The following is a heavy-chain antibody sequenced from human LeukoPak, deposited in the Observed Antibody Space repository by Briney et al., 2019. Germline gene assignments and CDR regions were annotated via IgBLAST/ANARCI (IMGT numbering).Heavy chain of an antibody. D-gene: IGHD1-26*01. V-gene: IGHV3-48*01. CDR2: ISSSSSTI. Sequence: PGGSLRLSCAASGFTFSSYSMNWVRQAPGKGLEWVSYISSSSSTIYYADSVKGRFTISRDNSKNTLYLQMNSLRAEDTAVYYCARDARFIVGATPLRFDPWGQGTLVTVSS. CDR3: ARDARFIVGATPLRFDP. CDR1: GFTFSSYS. J-gene: IGHJ5*02.